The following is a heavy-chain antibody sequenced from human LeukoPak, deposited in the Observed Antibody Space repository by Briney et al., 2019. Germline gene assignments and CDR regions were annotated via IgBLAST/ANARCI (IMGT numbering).Heavy chain of an antibody. Sequence: ASVKVSCKASGYTFTSYYMHWVRQAPGQGLEWMGIINPSGGSTSYAQKFQGRVTMTRDTSISTAYMELSRLRSDDTAVYYCAREYCSSTSCYSQNNWFDPWGQGTLVTVSS. V-gene: IGHV1-46*01. D-gene: IGHD2-2*01. CDR1: GYTFTSYY. CDR3: AREYCSSTSCYSQNNWFDP. J-gene: IGHJ5*02. CDR2: INPSGGST.